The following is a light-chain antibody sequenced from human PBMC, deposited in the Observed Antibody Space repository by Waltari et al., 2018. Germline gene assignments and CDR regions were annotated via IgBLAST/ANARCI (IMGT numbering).Light chain of an antibody. CDR3: AAWDDSLSGRV. CDR1: RSNVGTNY. J-gene: IGLJ3*02. CDR2: RNK. Sequence: QSVLTQPPSASGTPGQRVTISCSGSRSNVGTNYVYWYQPPPGTSPKLLIYRNKQRPSGVPDRFSGSKSGTSTSLAISGLRSEDEADYYCAAWDDSLSGRVFGGGTKVTVL. V-gene: IGLV1-47*01.